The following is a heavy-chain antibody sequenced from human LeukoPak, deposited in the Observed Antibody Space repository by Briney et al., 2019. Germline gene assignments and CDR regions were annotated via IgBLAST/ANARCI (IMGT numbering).Heavy chain of an antibody. CDR3: ARGLSVLLFLEWTKVNWFDP. CDR2: INHSGST. V-gene: IGHV4-34*01. D-gene: IGHD3-3*01. J-gene: IGHJ5*02. Sequence: SDTLSLTCAVYGGSFSGYYWSWIRQPPGKGLEWIGEINHSGSTNYNPSLKSRVTISVDTSKNQFSLKLSSVTAADTAVYYCARGLSVLLFLEWTKVNWFDPWGQGTLVTVSS. CDR1: GGSFSGYY.